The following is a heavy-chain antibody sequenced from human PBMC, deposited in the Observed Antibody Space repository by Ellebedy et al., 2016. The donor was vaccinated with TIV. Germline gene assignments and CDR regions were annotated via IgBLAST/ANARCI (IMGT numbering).Heavy chain of an antibody. V-gene: IGHV1-18*01. CDR2: ISAYNGNT. J-gene: IGHJ6*02. CDR3: ARESTTIDIVVVPAAMGDYYGMDV. D-gene: IGHD2-2*01. CDR1: GYTFTSYG. Sequence: ASVKVSCKASGYTFTSYGISWVRQAPGQGLEWMGWISAYNGNTNYAQKLQGRVTMTTDTSTSTAYMELRSLRSDDTAVYYCARESTTIDIVVVPAAMGDYYGMDVWGQGTTVTVSS.